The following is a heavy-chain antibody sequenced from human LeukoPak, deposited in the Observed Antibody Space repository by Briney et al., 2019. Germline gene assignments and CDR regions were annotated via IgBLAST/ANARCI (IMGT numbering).Heavy chain of an antibody. CDR3: ARVILEPLGSYYYGMDV. CDR1: GGSISSYY. V-gene: IGHV4-59*01. D-gene: IGHD3-3*01. J-gene: IGHJ6*02. Sequence: SETLSLTRTVSGGSISSYYWSWIRQPPGKGLEWIGYIYYSGSTNYNPSLKSRVTISVDTSKNQFSLKLSSVTAADTAVYYCARVILEPLGSYYYGMDVWGQGTTVTVSS. CDR2: IYYSGST.